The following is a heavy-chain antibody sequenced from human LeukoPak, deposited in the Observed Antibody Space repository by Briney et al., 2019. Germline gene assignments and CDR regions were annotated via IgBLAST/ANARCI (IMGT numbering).Heavy chain of an antibody. CDR2: ISGDNGST. Sequence: GASVKVSCKASGYTFTSYGISWARQAPGQGLEWMGWISGDNGSTNYAQKLQGRVTVTTDTSTTTAYMELRSLRSDDSAIYYCAREDTRRGSRGYFDYWGQGTLVTVSS. CDR1: GYTFTSYG. V-gene: IGHV1-18*01. CDR3: AREDTRRGSRGYFDY. J-gene: IGHJ4*02. D-gene: IGHD2-2*01.